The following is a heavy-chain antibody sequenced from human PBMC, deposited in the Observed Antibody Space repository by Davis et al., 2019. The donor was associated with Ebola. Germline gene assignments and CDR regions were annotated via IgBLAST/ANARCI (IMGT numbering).Heavy chain of an antibody. J-gene: IGHJ4*02. CDR1: GFTFNSYA. CDR3: ATCGFCISSSGIDY. CDR2: ISGAGYNT. V-gene: IGHV3-23*01. D-gene: IGHD6-19*01. Sequence: GESLKISCATSGFTFNSYAMSWVRQAPGKGLEWVSGISGAGYNTYHADSVKGRFTISRDSSKNTLYLQMNSLSADDTAVYYCATCGFCISSSGIDYRGQGTLVTVSS.